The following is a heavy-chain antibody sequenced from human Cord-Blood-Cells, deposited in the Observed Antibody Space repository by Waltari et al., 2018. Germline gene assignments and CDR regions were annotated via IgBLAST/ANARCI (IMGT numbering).Heavy chain of an antibody. Sequence: QVQLVQSGAEVKKPGSSVKVSCKASGGTFSSYAISWVRQAPGQGLEWMGRIIPILGIANYAQKFQGRVTITADKSTSTAYMELSSLRSEDTAVYYCARDRERVYSSSWYYFDYWGQGTLVTVSS. CDR1: GGTFSSYA. V-gene: IGHV1-69*09. CDR3: ARDRERVYSSSWYYFDY. D-gene: IGHD6-13*01. CDR2: IIPILGIA. J-gene: IGHJ4*02.